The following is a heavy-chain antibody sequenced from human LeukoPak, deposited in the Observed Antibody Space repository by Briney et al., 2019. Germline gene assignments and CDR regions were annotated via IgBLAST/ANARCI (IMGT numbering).Heavy chain of an antibody. CDR2: INPNSGGT. CDR3: ARGQWVVVAADGQDPYYYYGMGV. Sequence: ASVKVSCKASGYTFTGYYMHWVRQAPGQGLEWMGRINPNSGGTNYAQKFQGRVTMTRDTSISTAYMELSRLRSDDTAVYYCARGQWVVVAADGQDPYYYYGMGVWGQGTTVTVSS. CDR1: GYTFTGYY. D-gene: IGHD2-15*01. V-gene: IGHV1-2*06. J-gene: IGHJ6*02.